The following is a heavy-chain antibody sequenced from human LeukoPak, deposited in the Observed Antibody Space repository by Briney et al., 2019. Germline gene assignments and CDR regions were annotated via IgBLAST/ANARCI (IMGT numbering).Heavy chain of an antibody. V-gene: IGHV4-59*08. CDR1: GGSISSYY. CDR2: IYYSGST. Sequence: SETLSLTCTVSGGSISSYYWSWIRQPPGKGLEWIGYIYYSGSTNYNPSLKSRVTISVDTSKNQFSLKLSSVTAADTAVYYCARQVAPGYSYGYDYWGQGTLVTVSS. CDR3: ARQVAPGYSYGYDY. J-gene: IGHJ4*02. D-gene: IGHD5-18*01.